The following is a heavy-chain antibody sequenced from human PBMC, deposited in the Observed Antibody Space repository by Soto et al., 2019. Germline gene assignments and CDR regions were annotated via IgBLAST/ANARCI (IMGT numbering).Heavy chain of an antibody. CDR3: AKWSYLDY. CDR2: ISYDGSNK. J-gene: IGHJ4*02. D-gene: IGHD3-3*01. V-gene: IGHV3-30*18. CDR1: GFIFSRYG. Sequence: QVQLVESGGGVVQPGRSLRLSCAASGFIFSRYGMHWVRQAPGKGLEWVAVISYDGSNKYYAESVKGRFIISRDKSENTLYLQMNSLRVDDTAVYYCAKWSYLDYWGQGTRVTVSS.